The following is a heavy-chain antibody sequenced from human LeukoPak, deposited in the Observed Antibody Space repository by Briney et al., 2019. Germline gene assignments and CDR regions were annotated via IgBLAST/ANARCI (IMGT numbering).Heavy chain of an antibody. CDR3: AKDGETAYNIDY. Sequence: SETLSLTCAVSGGSISSYYWSWIRQPAGKGLEWIGRIYTSGTTNYNPSLKSRVTMSVDTSKNQFSLNLNSVTAADTAVYYCAKDGETAYNIDYWGQGTLVTVSS. J-gene: IGHJ4*02. CDR2: IYTSGTT. D-gene: IGHD2-21*02. CDR1: GGSISSYY. V-gene: IGHV4-4*07.